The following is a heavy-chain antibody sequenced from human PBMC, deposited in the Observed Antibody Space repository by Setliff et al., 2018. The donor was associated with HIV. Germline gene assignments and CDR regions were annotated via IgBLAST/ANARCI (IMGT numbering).Heavy chain of an antibody. Sequence: GGSLRLSCAASGFTFSSYGMHWVRQAPGKGLEWVAVIWYDGSNKYYADSVKGRFTISRDNSKNTLYLQMNSLRAEDTAVYYCARSSSWSGDNWFDPWGQGTLVTVSS. V-gene: IGHV3-33*08. CDR1: GFTFSSYG. CDR2: IWYDGSNK. J-gene: IGHJ5*02. D-gene: IGHD6-13*01. CDR3: ARSSSWSGDNWFDP.